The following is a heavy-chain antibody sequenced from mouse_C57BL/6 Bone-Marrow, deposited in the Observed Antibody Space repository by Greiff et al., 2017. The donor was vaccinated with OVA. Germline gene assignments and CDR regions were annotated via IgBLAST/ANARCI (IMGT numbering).Heavy chain of an antibody. CDR3: LGLRTVFAY. V-gene: IGHV4-1*01. CDR2: INPDSSTI. Sequence: AGGGVDFSRYWMSWVRRAPGKGLEWIGEINPDSSTINYAPSLKDKFIISRDNAKNTLYLQMSKVRSEDTALYYCLGLRTVFAYWGQGTLVTVSA. J-gene: IGHJ3*01. CDR1: GVDFSRYW. D-gene: IGHD2-4*01.